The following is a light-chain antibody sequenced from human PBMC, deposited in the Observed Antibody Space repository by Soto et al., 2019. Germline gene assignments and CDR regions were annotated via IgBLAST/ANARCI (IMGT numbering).Light chain of an antibody. CDR2: DVS. J-gene: IGLJ2*01. CDR3: SSYTTSNTVI. Sequence: QSVLTQPASVSGSPGQSITISCAGSSSDVGGYNSVSWCQQHPGKAPKVMIYDVSNRPSGVSNRFSGSKSGNTASLTISGLQAEDEADYYCSSYTTSNTVIFGGGTQLTVL. CDR1: SSDVGGYNS. V-gene: IGLV2-14*01.